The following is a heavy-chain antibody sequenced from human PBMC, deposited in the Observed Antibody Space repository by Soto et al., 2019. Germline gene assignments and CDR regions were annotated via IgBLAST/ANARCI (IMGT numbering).Heavy chain of an antibody. CDR2: IWYDGSNK. CDR3: ARDLMMRTYHDVCGGDCYRESYYYYGMDV. Sequence: GGSLRLSCAASGFTFSSYGMHWVRQAPGKGLEWVAVIWYDGSNKYYADSVKGRFTISRDNSKNTLYLQMNSLRAEDTAVYYCARDLMMRTYHDVCGGDCYRESYYYYGMDVWGQGTTVTVSS. V-gene: IGHV3-33*01. J-gene: IGHJ6*02. D-gene: IGHD2-21*02. CDR1: GFTFSSYG.